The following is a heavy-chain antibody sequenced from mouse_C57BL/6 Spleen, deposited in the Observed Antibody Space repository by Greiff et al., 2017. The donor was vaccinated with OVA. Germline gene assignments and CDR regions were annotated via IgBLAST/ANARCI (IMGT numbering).Heavy chain of an antibody. CDR2: IYPGDGDT. V-gene: IGHV1-82*01. J-gene: IGHJ4*01. D-gene: IGHD2-1*01. CDR1: GYAFSSSW. CDR3: ARGGYYGYAMDY. Sequence: VQLQQSGPELVKPGASVTISCKASGYAFSSSWMNWVQQRPGKGLEWIGRIYPGDGDTNYNVKFKGKATLTADKSSSTAYMQLSCLTSEDSAVYFCARGGYYGYAMDYWGQGTSVTVSS.